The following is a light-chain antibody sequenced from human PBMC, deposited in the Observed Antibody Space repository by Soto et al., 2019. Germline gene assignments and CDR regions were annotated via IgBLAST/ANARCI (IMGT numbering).Light chain of an antibody. J-gene: IGKJ4*01. Sequence: DIQMTQSPSSLSAPVGDRVTITCQASHDIKKFLNWYQQKPGKAPKALIFETSFLATGIPSRFSGSGSGTDFSLTISSLQPEDVATYYCQQYDNLSMTFGGGTKVEI. CDR3: QQYDNLSMT. CDR1: HDIKKF. CDR2: ETS. V-gene: IGKV1-33*01.